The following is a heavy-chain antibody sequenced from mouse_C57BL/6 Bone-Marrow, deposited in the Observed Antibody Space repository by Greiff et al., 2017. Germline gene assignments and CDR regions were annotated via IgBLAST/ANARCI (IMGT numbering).Heavy chain of an antibody. Sequence: QVQLQQPGAELVKPGASVKLSCKASGYTFTSYWMHWVKQRPGRGLEWIGRIDPNSGGTKYNEKFKSKATLTVDKPSSPAYMQLSSLTSEDSAVYYCARGDKPADGSLAYWGQGTLVTVSA. CDR1: GYTFTSYW. D-gene: IGHD2-3*01. CDR2: IDPNSGGT. CDR3: ARGDKPADGSLAY. J-gene: IGHJ3*01. V-gene: IGHV1-72*01.